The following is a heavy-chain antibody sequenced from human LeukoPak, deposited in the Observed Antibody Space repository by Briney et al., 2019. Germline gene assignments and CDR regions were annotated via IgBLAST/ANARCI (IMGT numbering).Heavy chain of an antibody. CDR2: IKQDGSEK. V-gene: IGHV3-7*01. CDR3: ARVRSYSSSFYYYYYYMDV. J-gene: IGHJ6*03. CDR1: GFTFSSYW. Sequence: GGSLRLSCAASGFTFSSYWMSWVRQAPGKGLEWVANIKQDGSEKYYVDSVKGRFTISRDNAKNTLYLQMNSLRAEDTAVYYCARVRSYSSSFYYYYYYMDVWGKGTTVTVSS. D-gene: IGHD6-6*01.